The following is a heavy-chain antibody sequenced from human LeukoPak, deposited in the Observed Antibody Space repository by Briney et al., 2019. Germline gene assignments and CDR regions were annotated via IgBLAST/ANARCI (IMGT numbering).Heavy chain of an antibody. Sequence: RASVKVSCKASGGTFSSSAFSWVRQAPGQGVEWMGGIIPIFATANYAQKFQGRGTISTDESTSTAYMELSSLRSEDTAVYYCAREHISSSGWFAPWGQGTLVTVSS. J-gene: IGHJ5*02. D-gene: IGHD2-21*01. V-gene: IGHV1-69*05. CDR1: GGTFSSSA. CDR3: AREHISSSGWFAP. CDR2: IIPIFATA.